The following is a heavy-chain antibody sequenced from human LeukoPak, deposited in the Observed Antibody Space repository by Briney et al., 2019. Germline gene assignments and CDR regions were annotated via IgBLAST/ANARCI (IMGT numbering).Heavy chain of an antibody. J-gene: IGHJ6*02. Sequence: GRSLRLSCAASGFTLDDYAMHWVRQAPGKGLEWVSGISWNSGSIGYADSVKGRFTISRDNAKNSLYLQMNSLRAEDTALYYCAKDLSLGAMAGPHYYYYGMDVWGQGTTVTVSS. CDR2: ISWNSGSI. CDR3: AKDLSLGAMAGPHYYYYGMDV. V-gene: IGHV3-9*01. CDR1: GFTLDDYA. D-gene: IGHD6-19*01.